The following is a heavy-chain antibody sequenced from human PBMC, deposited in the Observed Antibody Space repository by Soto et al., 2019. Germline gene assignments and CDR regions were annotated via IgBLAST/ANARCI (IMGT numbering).Heavy chain of an antibody. J-gene: IGHJ4*02. CDR2: IYYSGST. CDR3: AGEWLLIEPKGFDY. D-gene: IGHD3-22*01. Sequence: PSETLSLTCTVSGGSISSSSYYWGWIRQPPGKGLEWIGSIYYSGSTYYNPSLKSRVTISVDTSKNQFSLKLSSVTAADTAVYYCAGEWLLIEPKGFDYWGQGTLVTVSS. V-gene: IGHV4-39*02. CDR1: GGSISSSSYY.